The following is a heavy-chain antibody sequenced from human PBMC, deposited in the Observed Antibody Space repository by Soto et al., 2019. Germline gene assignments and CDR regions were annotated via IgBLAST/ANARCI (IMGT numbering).Heavy chain of an antibody. D-gene: IGHD1-7*01. CDR3: ARDREVTGNYAALSID. V-gene: IGHV3-73*01. CDR2: VASSPEGYRT. CDR1: GYTFSDTA. Sequence: PGGSLRLSCAASGYTFSDTAIHWVRQAPGKGLEWVGRVASSPEGYRTTYGASVKGRFTISRDNSKNTLFLQMNSLRGEDTAVYYCARDREVTGNYAALSIDWGQGTLVTVSS. J-gene: IGHJ4*02.